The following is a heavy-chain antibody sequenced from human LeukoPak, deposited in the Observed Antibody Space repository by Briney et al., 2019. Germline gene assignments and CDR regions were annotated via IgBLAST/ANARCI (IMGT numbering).Heavy chain of an antibody. V-gene: IGHV4-59*01. D-gene: IGHD3-10*01. CDR2: IYYSGST. CDR1: GGSISSYY. J-gene: IGHJ6*03. CDR3: ARGGSGSYYNYYYYYYMDV. Sequence: SETLSLTCTVSGGSISSYYWSWIRQPPGKGLEWIGYIYYSGSTNYNPSLTSRVTISVDTSKNQFSLKLSSVTAADTAVYYCARGGSGSYYNYYYYYYMDVWGKGTTVTISS.